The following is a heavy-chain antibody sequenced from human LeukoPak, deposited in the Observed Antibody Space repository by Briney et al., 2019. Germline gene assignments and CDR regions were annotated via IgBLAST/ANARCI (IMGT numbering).Heavy chain of an antibody. CDR3: ANSPAAYCIGGSCYSFPKGWLPYDDY. V-gene: IGHV3-30*02. CDR2: IRYDGSNK. CDR1: GFTFSSYG. J-gene: IGHJ4*02. D-gene: IGHD2-15*01. Sequence: SGGSLRLSCAASGFTFSSYGMHWVRQAPGKGLEWVAFIRYDGSNKYYADPVKGRFTISRDNSKNTLYLQMNSLRAEDTAVYYCANSPAAYCIGGSCYSFPKGWLPYDDYEGQGTLVTVSS.